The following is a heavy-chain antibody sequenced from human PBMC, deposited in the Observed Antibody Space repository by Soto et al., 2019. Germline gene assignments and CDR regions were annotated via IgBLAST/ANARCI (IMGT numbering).Heavy chain of an antibody. CDR2: ISGSGGST. Sequence: PGGSLRLSCAASGFTFSSYAMSWVRQAPGKGLEWVSAISGSGGSTYYADSVKGRFTISRDNSKNTLYLQMNSLRAEDTAVYYRAKFSGSSPYYGMDVWGQGTTVTVSS. V-gene: IGHV3-23*01. J-gene: IGHJ6*02. CDR1: GFTFSSYA. D-gene: IGHD3-10*01. CDR3: AKFSGSSPYYGMDV.